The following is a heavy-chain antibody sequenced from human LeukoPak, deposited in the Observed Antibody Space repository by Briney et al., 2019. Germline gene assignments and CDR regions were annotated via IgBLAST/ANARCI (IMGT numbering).Heavy chain of an antibody. Sequence: ASVKVSCKASGYTFTSYYRHWVRQAPGQGLEWMGITNPSGGSTSYAQKFQGRVTMTRDTSTSTVYMELSSLRSEDTAVYYCARARYCSSTSCYLDYWGQGTLVTVSS. CDR1: GYTFTSYY. D-gene: IGHD2-2*01. V-gene: IGHV1-46*01. J-gene: IGHJ4*02. CDR2: TNPSGGST. CDR3: ARARYCSSTSCYLDY.